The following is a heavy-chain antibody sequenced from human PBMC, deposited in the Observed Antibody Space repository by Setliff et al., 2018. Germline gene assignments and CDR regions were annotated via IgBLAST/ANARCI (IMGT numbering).Heavy chain of an antibody. CDR2: ISNWGTTI. CDR1: GFTFSSHG. V-gene: IGHV3-48*03. CDR3: VASPSNKNGHFEY. J-gene: IGHJ4*02. Sequence: QSGGSLRLSCAVSGFTFSSHGMNWVRQAPGKGLEWVAYISNWGTTIYYADSVKGRFTISRDNAKNSLFLQMNSLRTEDMGMYYCVASPSNKNGHFEYWGQGTLVTVSS.